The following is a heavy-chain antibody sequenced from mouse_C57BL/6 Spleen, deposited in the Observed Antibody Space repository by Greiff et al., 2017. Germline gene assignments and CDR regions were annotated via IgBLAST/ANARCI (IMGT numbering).Heavy chain of an antibody. CDR3: TRDYYGSSLWYFDV. V-gene: IGHV1-5*01. D-gene: IGHD1-1*01. Sequence: EVKLVESGTVLARPGASVKMSCKTSGYTFTSYWMLWVKQRPGQGLEWIGAIYPGNSDTSYHQKFKGKAKLTAVTSASTAYMELSSLTNEDSAVYYCTRDYYGSSLWYFDVWGTGTTVTVSS. CDR1: GYTFTSYW. J-gene: IGHJ1*03. CDR2: IYPGNSDT.